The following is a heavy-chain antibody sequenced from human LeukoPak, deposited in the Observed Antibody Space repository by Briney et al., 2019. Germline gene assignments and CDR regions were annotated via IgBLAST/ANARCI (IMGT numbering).Heavy chain of an antibody. V-gene: IGHV1-3*01. CDR3: ARSGELYFHLDY. CDR1: GYTFTSYA. D-gene: IGHD3-10*01. J-gene: IGHJ4*02. CDR2: INAGTGNG. Sequence: ASVKVSCKTSGYTFTSYAIHWVRQAPGKRIEWMGWINAGTGNGKNSPDFQGRITITRDTSASTAYMELTSLRSDDTAMYYCARSGELYFHLDYWGQGSLVSVSS.